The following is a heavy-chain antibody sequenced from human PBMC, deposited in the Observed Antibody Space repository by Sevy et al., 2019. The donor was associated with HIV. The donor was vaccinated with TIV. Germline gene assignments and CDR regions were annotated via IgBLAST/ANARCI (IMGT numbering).Heavy chain of an antibody. CDR2: IKSKTDGGTT. Sequence: GGSLRLSCAASGFTFSNAWMSWVRQAPGKGLEWVGRIKSKTDGGTTDHAAPVKGRFTISRDDSKNTLYLQMNSLKTEDTAVYYCTTYYYGSGSYFGRDYWGQGTLVTVSS. CDR1: GFTFSNAW. J-gene: IGHJ4*02. V-gene: IGHV3-15*01. CDR3: TTYYYGSGSYFGRDY. D-gene: IGHD3-10*01.